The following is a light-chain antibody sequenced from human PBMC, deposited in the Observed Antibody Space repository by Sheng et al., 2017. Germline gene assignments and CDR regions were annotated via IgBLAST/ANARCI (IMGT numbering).Light chain of an antibody. CDR3: QHYNSYPYT. J-gene: IGKJ2*01. CDR1: QSISSW. CDR2: KAS. Sequence: IQMTQSPSTLSASVGDRVTITCRASQSISSWLAWYQQKPGKAPKLLIYKASSLESGVPSRFSGSGSGTEFTLTISSLQPDDFATYSCQHYNSYPYTFGQGTKLEIK. V-gene: IGKV1-5*03.